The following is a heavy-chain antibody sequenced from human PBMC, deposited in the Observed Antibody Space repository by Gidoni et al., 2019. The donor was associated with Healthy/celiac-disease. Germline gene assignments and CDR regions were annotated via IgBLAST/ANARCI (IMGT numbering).Heavy chain of an antibody. CDR3: ARGGGYCSGGSCYLTYYYYYGMDV. D-gene: IGHD2-15*01. Sequence: QVQLQQWGAGLLKPSETLSLTCAVYGGSFSGYYWSWIRQPPGKGLEWIGEINHSGSTNYNPSLKSRVTISVDTSKNQFSLKLSSVTAADTAVYYCARGGGYCSGGSCYLTYYYYYGMDVWGQGTTVTVSS. CDR1: GGSFSGYY. J-gene: IGHJ6*02. CDR2: INHSGST. V-gene: IGHV4-34*01.